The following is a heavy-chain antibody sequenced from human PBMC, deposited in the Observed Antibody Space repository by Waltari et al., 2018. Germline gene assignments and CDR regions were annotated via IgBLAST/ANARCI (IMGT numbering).Heavy chain of an antibody. Sequence: QVLLVQSGAEVMKPGASVKVSCKASGYTFTNYAIYWVRQAAGQGLEWMGWMNPNSGDTHYAQKFQGRVTFTRDTSTSRAFIEMSTLRSDDTAVYYCARARKSFWFDSWGQGTLVAVSS. CDR3: ARARKSFWFDS. CDR2: MNPNSGDT. V-gene: IGHV1-8*01. J-gene: IGHJ5*01. CDR1: GYTFTNYA.